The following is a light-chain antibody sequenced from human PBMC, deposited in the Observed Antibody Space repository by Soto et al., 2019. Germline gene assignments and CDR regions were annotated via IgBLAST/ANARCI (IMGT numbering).Light chain of an antibody. V-gene: IGKV1-39*01. CDR2: DVS. J-gene: IGKJ5*01. CDR3: QQSYSTPIT. Sequence: DIQMTQTTSSLFASIGGRVTISCRASQNIYNHLAWYQQKPGKAPKLLIYDVSTLESGVPSRFSGSGSGTDFTLTISSLQPEDFATYYCQQSYSTPITFGQGTRLEIK. CDR1: QNIYNH.